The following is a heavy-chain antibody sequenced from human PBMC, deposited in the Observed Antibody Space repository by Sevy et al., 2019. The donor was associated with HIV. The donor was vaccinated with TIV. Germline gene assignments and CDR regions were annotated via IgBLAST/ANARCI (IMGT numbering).Heavy chain of an antibody. CDR2: ISSSSTI. J-gene: IGHJ4*02. Sequence: LSLTCAASGFTFSSYSMNWVRQAPGKGLEWVSYISSSSTIYYADSVKGRFTISRDNAKNSLYLQMNSLRDEDTAVYYCAREEAARHSPFDYWGQGTLVTVSS. CDR1: GFTFSSYS. D-gene: IGHD6-6*01. CDR3: AREEAARHSPFDY. V-gene: IGHV3-48*02.